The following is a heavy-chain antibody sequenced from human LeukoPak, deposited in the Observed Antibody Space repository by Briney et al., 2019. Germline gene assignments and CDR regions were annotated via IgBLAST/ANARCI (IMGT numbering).Heavy chain of an antibody. Sequence: ASVKVSCKASGYTFTGYYMHWVRQAPGQGLEWVGWINPDSGGTNYAQKFQGRVTMTRDTSIRTAYMELSRLRSYDTAVYYCARVDDRGHYYDSSGPRKLFDQWGQGTLVTVSS. V-gene: IGHV1-2*02. D-gene: IGHD3-22*01. CDR2: INPDSGGT. CDR1: GYTFTGYY. CDR3: ARVDDRGHYYDSSGPRKLFDQ. J-gene: IGHJ4*02.